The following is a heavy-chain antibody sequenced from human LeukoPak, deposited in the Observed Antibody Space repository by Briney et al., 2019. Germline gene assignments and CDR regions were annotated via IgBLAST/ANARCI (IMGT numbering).Heavy chain of an antibody. D-gene: IGHD2-15*01. Sequence: GGSLRLSCAASGFTFNNYWMTWVRQAPWKRLEWVSGISWNSGSIGYADSVKGRFTISRDNAKNSLYLQMNSLRAEDTALYYCAKDIAATDYYYGMDVWGQGTTVTVSS. CDR3: AKDIAATDYYYGMDV. V-gene: IGHV3-9*01. J-gene: IGHJ6*02. CDR1: GFTFNNYW. CDR2: ISWNSGSI.